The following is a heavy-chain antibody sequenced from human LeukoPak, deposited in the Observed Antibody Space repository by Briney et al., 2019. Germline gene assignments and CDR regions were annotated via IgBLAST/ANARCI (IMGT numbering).Heavy chain of an antibody. D-gene: IGHD2-2*03. V-gene: IGHV3-21*01. CDR1: GFTFSSYT. Sequence: PGGSLRLSCAASGFTFSSYTMNWVRQAPGKGLEWVSSISSSSTYIYYADSLKGRFTIYRDNAKNSLYLQMNSLRAEDTAVYYCARDMDYYYYMDVWGKGTTVTISS. CDR2: ISSSSTYI. J-gene: IGHJ6*03. CDR3: ARDMDYYYYMDV.